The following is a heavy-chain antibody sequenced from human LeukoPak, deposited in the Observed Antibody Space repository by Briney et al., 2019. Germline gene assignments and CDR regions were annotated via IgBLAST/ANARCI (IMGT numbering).Heavy chain of an antibody. CDR1: GGTFSSYA. D-gene: IGHD3-3*01. V-gene: IGHV1-69*13. Sequence: SVKVSCKASGGTFSSYAISWVRQAPGQGLEWMGGIIPIFGTANYAQKFQGRVTITADESTSTAYMELSSLRSEDTAVYYCAREYDFWSGYPLVPFDYWGQGTLVPVSS. J-gene: IGHJ4*02. CDR2: IIPIFGTA. CDR3: AREYDFWSGYPLVPFDY.